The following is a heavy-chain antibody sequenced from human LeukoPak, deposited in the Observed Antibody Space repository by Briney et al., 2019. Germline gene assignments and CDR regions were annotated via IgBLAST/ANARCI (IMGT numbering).Heavy chain of an antibody. Sequence: GGSLRLSCAASGFTFSSYAMSWVRQAPGKGLTWVSGISTNGGSTADAASVKRRFTISRENPRNTLYMQMNSRSAEDTAVYYCSVMHRYYDGSGYWVQWGQGTLGTVSS. D-gene: IGHD3-22*01. J-gene: IGHJ4*02. CDR3: SVMHRYYDGSGYWVQ. V-gene: IGHV3-23*01. CDR1: GFTFSSYA. CDR2: ISTNGGST.